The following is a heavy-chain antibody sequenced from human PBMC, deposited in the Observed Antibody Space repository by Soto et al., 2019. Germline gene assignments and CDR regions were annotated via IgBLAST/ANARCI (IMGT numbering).Heavy chain of an antibody. CDR3: ARRRNTFHYASEHYYFGMDV. V-gene: IGHV4-39*01. CDR2: IYYSGST. Sequence: PSETLSLTCTVSGGSISSRIYYWGWLRQPPGMGLDWIGSIYYSGSTYYNPSLKSRVTISVDTSKNQFSLKLSSVTAADTAVYYCARRRNTFHYASEHYYFGMDVWGQGTTVTVS. J-gene: IGHJ6*02. D-gene: IGHD3-10*01. CDR1: GGSISSRIYY.